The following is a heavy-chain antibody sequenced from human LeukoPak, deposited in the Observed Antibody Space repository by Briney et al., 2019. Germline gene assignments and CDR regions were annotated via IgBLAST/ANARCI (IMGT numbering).Heavy chain of an antibody. CDR2: IYYSGST. CDR1: GGSISSYY. CDR3: AREGGVSGYSLENWFDP. D-gene: IGHD5-18*01. J-gene: IGHJ5*02. V-gene: IGHV4-59*01. Sequence: SETLSLTCTVSGGSISSYYWSWIRPPPGKGLEWIGYIYYSGSTNYNPSLKSRVTISVDTSKNQFSLKLSSVTAADTAVYYCAREGGVSGYSLENWFDPWGQGTLVTVSS.